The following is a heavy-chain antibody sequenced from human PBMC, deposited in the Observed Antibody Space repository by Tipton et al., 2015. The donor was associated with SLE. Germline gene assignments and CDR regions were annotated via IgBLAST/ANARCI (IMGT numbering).Heavy chain of an antibody. Sequence: TLSLTCTVSGDSFSSGSSSWNWVRQPAGKGLDWIGLINNSGITTYNPSLQRRVTLSVDMSKNQFSLRLSSVTAADTGVYYCVKSVVVVSPRDYYYYMDVWGKGSTVTVSS. J-gene: IGHJ6*03. CDR2: INNSGIT. V-gene: IGHV4-61*02. D-gene: IGHD2-15*01. CDR3: VKSVVVVSPRDYYYYMDV. CDR1: GDSFSSGSSS.